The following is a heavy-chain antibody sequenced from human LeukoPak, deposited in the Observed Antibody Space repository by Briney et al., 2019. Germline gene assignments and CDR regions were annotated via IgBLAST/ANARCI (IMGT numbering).Heavy chain of an antibody. CDR1: GGSISSSSYY. J-gene: IGHJ3*02. CDR2: IYYSGST. D-gene: IGHD1-14*01. Sequence: SETLSLTCTVSGGSISSSSYYWGWIRQPPGKGLEWIGSIYYSGSTYYNPSLKSRVTISVDTSKNQFSLKLSSVTASDTAVYYCARHRTGYDAFDIWGQGTMVTSLQ. CDR3: ARHRTGYDAFDI. V-gene: IGHV4-39*01.